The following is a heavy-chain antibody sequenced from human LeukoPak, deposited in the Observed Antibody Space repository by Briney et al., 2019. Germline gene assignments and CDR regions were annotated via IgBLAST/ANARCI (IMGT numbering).Heavy chain of an antibody. D-gene: IGHD6-19*01. Sequence: KPGASVKVSCKASGYTFTGYYMHWVRQAPGQGLEWMGRIIPILGKANYEQKFQGRVTITADKSMSTAYMELSSLRSEDTAVYYCARADIAVAAPSDYWGQGTLVTVSS. V-gene: IGHV1-69*04. CDR2: IIPILGKA. CDR3: ARADIAVAAPSDY. CDR1: GYTFTGYY. J-gene: IGHJ4*02.